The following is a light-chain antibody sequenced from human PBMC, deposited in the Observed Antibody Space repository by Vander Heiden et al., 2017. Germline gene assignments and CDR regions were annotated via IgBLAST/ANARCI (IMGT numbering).Light chain of an antibody. J-gene: IGKJ1*01. V-gene: IGKV3-20*01. Sequence: ETVFTQSPATLSLSPGERATLSCRASQSVSSSYLAWYQQKPGQAPRLLIYGASSRATGIPDRFSGSGSGTDFTLTISRLEPEDFAVYYCQQYGSSPWTFGQGTKVEIK. CDR3: QQYGSSPWT. CDR1: QSVSSSY. CDR2: GAS.